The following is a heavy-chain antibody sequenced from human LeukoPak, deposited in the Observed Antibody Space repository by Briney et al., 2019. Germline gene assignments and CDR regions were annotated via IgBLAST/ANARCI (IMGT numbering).Heavy chain of an antibody. J-gene: IGHJ4*02. Sequence: GGSLRLSCAVSGITLSNYGMSWVRQAPGKGLEWVAGLGGSGGTTNYADSVKGRFTISRDNRKNALYLQMNSLRAEDTAVYFCAKRGVVIRVILVGFHKEAYYFDSWGQGALVTVSS. CDR2: LGGSGGTT. V-gene: IGHV3-23*01. CDR3: AKRGVVIRVILVGFHKEAYYFDS. D-gene: IGHD3-22*01. CDR1: GITLSNYG.